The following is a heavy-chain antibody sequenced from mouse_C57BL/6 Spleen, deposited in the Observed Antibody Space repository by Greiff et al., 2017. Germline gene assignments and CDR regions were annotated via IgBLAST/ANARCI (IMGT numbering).Heavy chain of an antibody. CDR3: ARETLHYYGSSHWYFDV. CDR1: GFTFSSYA. V-gene: IGHV5-4*01. Sequence: EVKVEESGGGLVKPGGSLKLSCAASGFTFSSYAMSWVRQTPEKRLEWVATISDGGSYTYYPDNVKGRFTISRDNAKNNLYLQMSHLKSEDTAMYYCARETLHYYGSSHWYFDVWGTGTTVTVSS. D-gene: IGHD1-1*01. CDR2: ISDGGSYT. J-gene: IGHJ1*03.